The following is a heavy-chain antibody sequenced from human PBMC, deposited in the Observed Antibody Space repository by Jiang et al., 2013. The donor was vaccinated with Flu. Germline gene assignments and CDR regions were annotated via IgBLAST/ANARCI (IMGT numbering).Heavy chain of an antibody. Sequence: PGLVKPSETLSLTCSVSGGSISTYYWSWIRQPAGKGLEWIGRIYTTGDTNYNPFLRSRVTMPVDTSKNQFSLKLSSVTAADTAVYYCARGYCSGGSCYSGKDNWFDPWGQGTLVTVYS. CDR2: IYTTGDT. CDR1: GGSISTYY. D-gene: IGHD2-15*01. CDR3: ARGYCSGGSCYSGKDNWFDP. V-gene: IGHV4-4*07. J-gene: IGHJ5*02.